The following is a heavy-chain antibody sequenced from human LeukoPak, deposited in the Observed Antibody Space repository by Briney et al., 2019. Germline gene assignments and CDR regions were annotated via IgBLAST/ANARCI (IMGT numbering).Heavy chain of an antibody. D-gene: IGHD3-22*01. J-gene: IGHJ5*02. CDR2: IYYSGST. CDR3: ARVRYANSGYYYDH. Sequence: PSETLSLTCTVSGGSIFTDDIYWSWIRQPPGRGLEWIGYIYYSGSTYYNPSLKSRVTILLDTSENHFSLKLTSVTAADTAVYYCARVRYANSGYYYDHWGQGTLVTVSS. V-gene: IGHV4-30-4*02. CDR1: GGSIFTDDIY.